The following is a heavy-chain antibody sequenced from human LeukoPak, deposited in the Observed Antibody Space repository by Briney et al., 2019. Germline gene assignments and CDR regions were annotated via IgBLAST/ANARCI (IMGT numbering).Heavy chain of an antibody. V-gene: IGHV4-4*02. Sequence: SGTLSLTCAVSGGSISSSNWWSWVRQPPGKGLEWIGEIYHSGSTNYNPSLKSRVTISVDKSKNQFSLKLSSGTAADTAVYYCARSHYYGWLRNFDYWGQGTLVTVSS. CDR3: ARSHYYGWLRNFDY. D-gene: IGHD3-10*01. CDR2: IYHSGST. J-gene: IGHJ4*02. CDR1: GGSISSSNW.